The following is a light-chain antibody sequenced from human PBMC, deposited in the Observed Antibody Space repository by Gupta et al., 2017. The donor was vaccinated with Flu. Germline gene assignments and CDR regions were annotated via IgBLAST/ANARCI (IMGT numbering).Light chain of an antibody. V-gene: IGKV1D-16*01. CDR3: QQYNSYPLT. CDR1: HDICNW. J-gene: IGKJ4*01. Sequence: VRITGGASHDICNWVAWYQQKPQSAPKSLSFATSTWRSGIPSRFSGTGSGTDCTLTITGLQAEDGGTYYCQQYNSYPLTFGGGTKVEI. CDR2: ATS.